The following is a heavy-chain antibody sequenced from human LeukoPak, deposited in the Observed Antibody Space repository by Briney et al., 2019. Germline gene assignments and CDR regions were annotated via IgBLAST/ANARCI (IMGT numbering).Heavy chain of an antibody. CDR2: ISSSSSYI. J-gene: IGHJ4*02. CDR1: GFTFSSYS. CDR3: ARDLVKWELLADY. D-gene: IGHD1-26*01. V-gene: IGHV3-21*01. Sequence: PGGSLRLSCAASGFTFSSYSMNWVRQAPGKGLEWVSSISSSSSYIYYADSVKGRFTISRDNAKNSLYLQMNSLRAEDTAVYYCARDLVKWELLADYWGQGTLVTVSS.